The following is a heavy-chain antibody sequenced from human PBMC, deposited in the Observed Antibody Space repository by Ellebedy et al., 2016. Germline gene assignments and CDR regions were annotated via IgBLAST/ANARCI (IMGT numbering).Heavy chain of an antibody. V-gene: IGHV4-59*02. D-gene: IGHD2-2*01. J-gene: IGHJ4*02. Sequence: GSLRLXXTVSGGSVDTYYWTWIRQSPGRGLEWIGYVFYGGSTKYNPSLRSRVTISLDTSKNRFSLKLTSVAAADTAVYYCVRDVSLYTSSPSFDAWGQGTLVTVSS. CDR3: VRDVSLYTSSPSFDA. CDR2: VFYGGST. CDR1: GGSVDTYY.